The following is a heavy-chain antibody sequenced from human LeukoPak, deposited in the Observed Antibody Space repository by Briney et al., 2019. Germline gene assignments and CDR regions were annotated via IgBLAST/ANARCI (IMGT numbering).Heavy chain of an antibody. V-gene: IGHV3-21*01. J-gene: IGHJ6*02. Sequence: PGGSLRLSCAASGFTFSSYSMNWVRQAPGKGLEWVSSISSSSSYIYYADSVKGRFTISRDNAKNSLYLQMNSLRAEDTAVYYCARPLTPGGYYYGMDVWGQGTTVTVSS. D-gene: IGHD3-10*01. CDR1: GFTFSSYS. CDR3: ARPLTPGGYYYGMDV. CDR2: ISSSSSYI.